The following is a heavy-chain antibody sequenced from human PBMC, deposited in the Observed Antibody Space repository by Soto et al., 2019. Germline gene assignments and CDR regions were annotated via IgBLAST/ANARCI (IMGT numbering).Heavy chain of an antibody. CDR1: GGSISSSSYY. CDR2: IYYSGST. V-gene: IGHV4-39*01. D-gene: IGHD5-12*01. J-gene: IGHJ4*02. Sequence: PSETLSLTCTVSGGSISSSSYYWGWIRQPPGKGLEWIGSIYYSGSTYYNPSLKSRVTISVDTSKNQFSLKLSSVTAADTAVYYCASIKWIRHDFDYWGQGTLVTVSS. CDR3: ASIKWIRHDFDY.